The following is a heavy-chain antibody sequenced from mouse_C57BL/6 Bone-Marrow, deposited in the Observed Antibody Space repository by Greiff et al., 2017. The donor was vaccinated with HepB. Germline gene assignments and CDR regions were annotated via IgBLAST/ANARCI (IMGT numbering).Heavy chain of an antibody. CDR2: ISDGGSYT. V-gene: IGHV5-4*01. D-gene: IGHD3-2*02. CDR1: GFTFSSYA. CDR3: ARQLRPFAY. Sequence: DVHLVESGGGLVKPGGSLKLSCAASGFTFSSYAMSWVRQTPEKRLEWVATISDGGSYTYYPDNVKGRFTISRDNAKNNLYLQMSHLKSEDTAMYYCARQLRPFAYWGQGTLVTVSA. J-gene: IGHJ3*01.